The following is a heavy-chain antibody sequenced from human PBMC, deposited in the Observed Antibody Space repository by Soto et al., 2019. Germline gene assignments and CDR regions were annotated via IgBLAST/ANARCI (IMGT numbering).Heavy chain of an antibody. CDR3: VRVEYCSGGTCYLNWFDP. J-gene: IGHJ5*02. CDR1: GHTSTNYG. CDR2: ISAYNGDT. D-gene: IGHD2-15*01. V-gene: IGHV1-18*01. Sequence: QVQLVQSGAEVKKPGASVKVSCKASGHTSTNYGISWVRQAPGQGLEWMGWISAYNGDTKYAQKXQGRATMTTDXXPXTXXMEVRRLRSDATAVYYCVRVEYCSGGTCYLNWFDPWGQGTLVTVSS.